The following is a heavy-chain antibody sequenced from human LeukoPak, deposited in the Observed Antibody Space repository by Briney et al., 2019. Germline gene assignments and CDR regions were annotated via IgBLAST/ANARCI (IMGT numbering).Heavy chain of an antibody. CDR2: ISAYNGNT. D-gene: IGHD2-2*01. CDR3: VREGDIVVVPAALDY. CDR1: GYTFTSYG. Sequence: GASVKVSCKASGYTFTSYGISWVRQAPGQGLEWMGWISAYNGNTNYAQKLQGRVTMTTDTSTSTAYMELRSLRSDDTAVYYCVREGDIVVVPAALDYWGQGTLVTVSS. J-gene: IGHJ4*02. V-gene: IGHV1-18*01.